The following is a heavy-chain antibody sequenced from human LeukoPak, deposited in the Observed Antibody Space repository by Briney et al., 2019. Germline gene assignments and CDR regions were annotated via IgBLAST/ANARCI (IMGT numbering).Heavy chain of an antibody. Sequence: GASVKVSCKASGYTFTSYGISWVRQAPGQGLEWMGWISAYNGNTNYAQKLQGRVTMTTDTSTSTAYMELRSLRSDDTAVYYCARPRAIAANDAFDIWGQGTMVTVSS. V-gene: IGHV1-18*01. CDR2: ISAYNGNT. J-gene: IGHJ3*02. CDR3: ARPRAIAANDAFDI. D-gene: IGHD2-15*01. CDR1: GYTFTSYG.